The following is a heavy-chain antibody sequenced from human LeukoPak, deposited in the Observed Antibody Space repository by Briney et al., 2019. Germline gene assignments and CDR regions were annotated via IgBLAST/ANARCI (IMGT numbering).Heavy chain of an antibody. CDR2: ISSNSGSM. CDR3: ARGDIRRFDY. CDR1: GFTFNDYA. V-gene: IGHV3-9*01. Sequence: PGRSLRLSCATSGFTFNDYAMHWVRQAPGKGLEWVSGISSNSGSMFYADSVKGRFTISRDNAKNSLYLQMNSLRAEDTAVYYCARGDIRRFDYWGQGTLVTVSS. D-gene: IGHD3-16*01. J-gene: IGHJ4*02.